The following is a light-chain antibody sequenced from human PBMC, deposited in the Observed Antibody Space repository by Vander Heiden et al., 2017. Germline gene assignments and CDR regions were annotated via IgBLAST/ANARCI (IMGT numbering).Light chain of an antibody. CDR2: AAS. J-gene: IGKJ1*01. CDR3: RLHNTSPST. CDR1: QGIRND. Sequence: DSQMTQSPPPLSASVGDRVTITCRASQGIRNDLGWYQQKPGKAPKLLIYAASSLPSGVPSRFSGSGSGTEFTLTIISLQPEHFATYYCRLHNTSPSTFGQGTKVEIK. V-gene: IGKV1-17*01.